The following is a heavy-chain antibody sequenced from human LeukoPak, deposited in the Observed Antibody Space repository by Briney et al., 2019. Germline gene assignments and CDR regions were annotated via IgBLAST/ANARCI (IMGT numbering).Heavy chain of an antibody. V-gene: IGHV4-39*01. Sequence: SETLSLTCTVSGGSISSSSYYWGWIRQPPGKGLEWIGSIYYSGSTYYNPSLKSRVTMSVDTSKNQFSLKLSSVTAADTAVYYCARPRARGAFDIWGQGTMVTVSS. CDR2: IYYSGST. D-gene: IGHD4/OR15-4a*01. J-gene: IGHJ3*02. CDR1: GGSISSSSYY. CDR3: ARPRARGAFDI.